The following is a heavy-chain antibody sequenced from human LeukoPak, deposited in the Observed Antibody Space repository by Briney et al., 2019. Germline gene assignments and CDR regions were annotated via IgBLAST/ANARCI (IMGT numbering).Heavy chain of an antibody. Sequence: ASVKVSCKASGYTFTGYYIHWVRQAPGQGLEWMGWIRPNSGVTKNAQKFQGRVTMTRDTSISTAYMELNRLTSDDTAVYYCATYSNSTLQYYYGLDVWGQGTTVTVSS. CDR1: GYTFTGYY. D-gene: IGHD6-6*01. V-gene: IGHV1-2*02. CDR2: IRPNSGVT. CDR3: ATYSNSTLQYYYGLDV. J-gene: IGHJ6*02.